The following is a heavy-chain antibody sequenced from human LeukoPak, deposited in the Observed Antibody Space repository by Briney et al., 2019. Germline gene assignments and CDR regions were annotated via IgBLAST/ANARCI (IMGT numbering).Heavy chain of an antibody. CDR1: GGSISSGGYY. CDR2: IYYSGST. CDR3: AGVYSSSWFYYYYGMDV. J-gene: IGHJ6*02. V-gene: IGHV4-31*03. Sequence: SETLSLTCTVSGGSISSGGYYWSWIRQHPGKGLEWIGYIYYSGSTYYNPSLKSRVTILLDTSKNQFSLKLSSVTAADTAVYYCAGVYSSSWFYYYYGMDVWGQGTTVTVSS. D-gene: IGHD6-13*01.